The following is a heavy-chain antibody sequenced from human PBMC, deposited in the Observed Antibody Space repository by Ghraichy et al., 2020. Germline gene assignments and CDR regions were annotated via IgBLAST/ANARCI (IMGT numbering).Heavy chain of an antibody. J-gene: IGHJ5*02. CDR2: ITTRSGNT. Sequence: ASEKVSCKASGYTFINYGITWVRQAPGQGLEWMGWITTRSGNTQYARKFQGRVTMTTDTSTSTAYMELGSLRSDDTALYYCARGINWFDPWGQGTLVTVSS. CDR3: ARGINWFDP. V-gene: IGHV1-18*01. D-gene: IGHD5-24*01. CDR1: GYTFINYG.